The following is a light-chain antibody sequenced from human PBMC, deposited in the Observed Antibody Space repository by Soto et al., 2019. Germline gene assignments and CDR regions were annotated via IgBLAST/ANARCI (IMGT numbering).Light chain of an antibody. Sequence: QLVLTQSPSASASLGASVKLTCTLSSGHSSYAIAWHQQQPEKGPRYLMKLNSDGSHSKGDGIPDRFSGSSSGAERYLTISSLQSEDEADYYCQTWGTGINWVFGGGTKVTVL. CDR2: LNSDGSH. CDR1: SGHSSYA. CDR3: QTWGTGINWV. V-gene: IGLV4-69*01. J-gene: IGLJ3*02.